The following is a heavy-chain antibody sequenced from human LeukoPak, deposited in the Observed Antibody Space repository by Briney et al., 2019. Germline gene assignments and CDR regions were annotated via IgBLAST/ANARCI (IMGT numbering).Heavy chain of an antibody. D-gene: IGHD3-10*01. J-gene: IGHJ4*02. Sequence: SETLSLTCTVSGGSVSSNTYYWAWIRQPPGKGLEWIGSIYYSGTTSYNPSLKSRVTISVDTSKNHLSLKLSSVPAADTAVYYCARLLRPDYYGSGSHFDYWGQGALVTVSS. CDR3: ARLLRPDYYGSGSHFDY. CDR2: IYYSGTT. CDR1: GGSVSSNTYY. V-gene: IGHV4-39*07.